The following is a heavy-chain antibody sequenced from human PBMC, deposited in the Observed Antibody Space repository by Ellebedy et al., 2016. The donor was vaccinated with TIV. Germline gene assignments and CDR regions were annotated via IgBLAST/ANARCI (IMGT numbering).Heavy chain of an antibody. CDR2: IYTDDTT. J-gene: IGHJ2*01. D-gene: IGHD3-10*02. CDR1: EFTVSYNY. Sequence: GGSLRLSCAASEFTVSYNYMNWVRQAPGKGPEWVSGIYTDDTTYYADSVRGRFFISRDNSENTLYLQMSSLRAEDTAVYYCARASFYDVDLSGWYFDFWGRGTLVTVSS. CDR3: ARASFYDVDLSGWYFDF. V-gene: IGHV3-66*01.